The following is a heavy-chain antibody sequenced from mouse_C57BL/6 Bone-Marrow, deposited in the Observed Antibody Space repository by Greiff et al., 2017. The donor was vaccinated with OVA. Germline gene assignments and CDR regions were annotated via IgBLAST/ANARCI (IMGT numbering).Heavy chain of an antibody. CDR1: GYSFTDYY. D-gene: IGHD1-1*01. J-gene: IGHJ2*01. CDR3: ARLDYGSGRDY. V-gene: IGHV1-39*01. CDR2: INPNYGTT. Sequence: LVESGPELVKPGASVKISCKASGYSFTDYYMNWVKQSTGKSLEWIGVINPNYGTTSYNQKFKGKATVTVDQSSSTAYMQLNSLTSEDSAVYYCARLDYGSGRDYWGQGTTLTVSS.